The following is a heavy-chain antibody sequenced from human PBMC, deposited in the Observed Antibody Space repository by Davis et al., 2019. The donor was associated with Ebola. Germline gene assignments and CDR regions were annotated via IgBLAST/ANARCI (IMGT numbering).Heavy chain of an antibody. CDR3: ARIAVAGMFFEYYFDY. CDR2: ISYDGSNK. Sequence: GESLKISCAASGFTFSSYAMHWVRQAPGKGLEWVAVISYDGSNKYYADSVKGRFTISRDNSKNTLYLQMNSLRAEDTAVYYCARIAVAGMFFEYYFDYWGQGTLVTVSS. V-gene: IGHV3-30*04. D-gene: IGHD6-19*01. J-gene: IGHJ4*02. CDR1: GFTFSSYA.